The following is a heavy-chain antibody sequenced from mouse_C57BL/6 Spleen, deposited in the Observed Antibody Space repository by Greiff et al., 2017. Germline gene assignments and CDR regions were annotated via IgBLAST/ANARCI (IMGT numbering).Heavy chain of an antibody. CDR3: TREGATMVTGYYFDY. J-gene: IGHJ2*01. CDR2: IDPETGGT. Sequence: VQLQQSGAELVRPGASVTLSCKASGYTFTDYEMHWVKQTPVHGLEWIGAIDPETGGTAYNQKFKGKAILTADKSSSTAYMELRSLTSEDSAVYYCTREGATMVTGYYFDYWGQGTTLTVSS. D-gene: IGHD2-2*01. CDR1: GYTFTDYE. V-gene: IGHV1-15*01.